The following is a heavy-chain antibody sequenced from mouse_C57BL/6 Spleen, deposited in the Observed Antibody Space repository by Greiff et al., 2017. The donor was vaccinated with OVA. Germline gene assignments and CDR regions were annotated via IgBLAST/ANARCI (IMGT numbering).Heavy chain of an antibody. CDR3: ARSGGNYHY. Sequence: QVQLQQPGAELVKPGASVKLSCKASGYTFTSYWMQWVKQRPGQGLEWIGEIDPSDSYTNYNQKFKGKATLTVDTSSSTAYMQLSSLTSEDSAVYYCARSGGNYHYWGQGTTLTVSS. CDR2: IDPSDSYT. CDR1: GYTFTSYW. J-gene: IGHJ2*01. D-gene: IGHD2-1*01. V-gene: IGHV1-50*01.